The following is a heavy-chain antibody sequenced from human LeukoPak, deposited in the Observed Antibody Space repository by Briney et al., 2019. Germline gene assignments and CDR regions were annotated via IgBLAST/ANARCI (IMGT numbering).Heavy chain of an antibody. CDR3: ARVIKSAYYYGSGSDGYDY. V-gene: IGHV1-46*01. D-gene: IGHD3-10*01. Sequence: ASVKVSCKASGYTFTSYYMHWVRQAPGQGLEWMGIINPSGGSTSYAQKFQGRVTMTRGTSTSTVYMELSSLRSEDTAVYYCARVIKSAYYYGSGSDGYDYWGQGTLVTVSS. CDR2: INPSGGST. CDR1: GYTFTSYY. J-gene: IGHJ4*02.